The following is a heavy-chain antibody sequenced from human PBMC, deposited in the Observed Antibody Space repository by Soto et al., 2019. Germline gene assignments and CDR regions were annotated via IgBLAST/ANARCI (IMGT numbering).Heavy chain of an antibody. D-gene: IGHD3-10*01. CDR1: GGSISSGGYY. J-gene: IGHJ5*02. V-gene: IGHV4-31*03. CDR2: IYYSGST. Sequence: SQTLSLTCTVSGGSISSGGYYWSWIRQHPGKGLEWIGYIYYSGSTYYNPSLKGRVTISVDTSKNQFSLKLSSVTAADTAVYYCARDYGSGSYISGYNWFDPWGQGTLVTVSS. CDR3: ARDYGSGSYISGYNWFDP.